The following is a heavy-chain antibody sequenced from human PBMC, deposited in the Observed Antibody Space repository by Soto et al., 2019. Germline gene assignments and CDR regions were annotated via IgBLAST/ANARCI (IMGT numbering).Heavy chain of an antibody. CDR2: INHSGST. Sequence: SETLSLTCAVYGGSFSGYYWSWIRQPPGKGLEWIGEINHSGSTNYNPSLKSRVTISVDTSKNQFSLKLSSVTAADTAVYYCARGNRTYYYYMDVWGKGTTVTVSS. J-gene: IGHJ6*03. CDR3: ARGNRTYYYYMDV. CDR1: GGSFSGYY. V-gene: IGHV4-34*01.